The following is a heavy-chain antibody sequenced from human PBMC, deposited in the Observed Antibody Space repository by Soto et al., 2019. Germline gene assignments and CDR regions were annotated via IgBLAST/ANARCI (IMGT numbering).Heavy chain of an antibody. CDR2: IYYRVST. V-gene: IGHV4-61*01. J-gene: IGHJ4*02. CDR3: ARVTSSWGLVSYFDD. CDR1: GGSVSSGSYY. Sequence: QVQLQESGPGLVKPSETLALTCTVSGGSVSSGSYYWSWIRHPPGQGLECVGYIYYRVSTNYNPSHKSRVTISVDTSKNQFSLKLSSVTAADTAVYYCARVTSSWGLVSYFDDWGQGTLVTVSS. D-gene: IGHD6-13*01.